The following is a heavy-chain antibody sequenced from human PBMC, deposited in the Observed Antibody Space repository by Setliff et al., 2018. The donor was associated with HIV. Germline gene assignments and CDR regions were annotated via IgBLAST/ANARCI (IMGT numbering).Heavy chain of an antibody. Sequence: KPSETLSLTCTVTGYSISSGYYWAWTRQPPGKGLEWIGYIYHAGNTYYNPSLKSRVTISVDTSKNQISLRLNSLTAADTAVYYCARGTTLNVVPDAFDIWGQGTMVT. CDR1: GYSISSGYY. D-gene: IGHD4-17*01. CDR3: ARGTTLNVVPDAFDI. V-gene: IGHV4-38-2*02. J-gene: IGHJ3*02. CDR2: IYHAGNT.